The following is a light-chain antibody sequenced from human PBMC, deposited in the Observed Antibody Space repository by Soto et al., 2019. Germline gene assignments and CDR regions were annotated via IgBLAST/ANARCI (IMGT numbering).Light chain of an antibody. Sequence: QSVLTQPPSVSGAPGQRVTISCTGSSSNIGANNDVHWYQQLPGTAPKLLIYDNTKRPSGVPGRFSGSKSGTSASLAITGLQDEDEADYYCQSYDTSLSGYVFGTGTKVTVL. V-gene: IGLV1-40*01. CDR3: QSYDTSLSGYV. CDR1: SSNIGANND. CDR2: DNT. J-gene: IGLJ1*01.